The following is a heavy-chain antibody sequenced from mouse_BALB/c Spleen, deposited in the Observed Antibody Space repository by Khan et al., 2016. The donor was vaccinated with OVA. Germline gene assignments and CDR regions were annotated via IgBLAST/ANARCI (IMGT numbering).Heavy chain of an antibody. J-gene: IGHJ3*01. CDR1: GDSITSGY. Sequence: EVKLLESGPSLVKPSQTLSLTCSVTGDSITSGYWNWIRKFPGNKLEYMGYISYSGSTYYNPSLKSRISITRDTSKNQYYLQLNSVTNEDTATYYRARYDYDYDGAFAYWGQGTLVTVSA. CDR2: ISYSGST. CDR3: ARYDYDYDGAFAY. V-gene: IGHV3-8*02. D-gene: IGHD2-4*01.